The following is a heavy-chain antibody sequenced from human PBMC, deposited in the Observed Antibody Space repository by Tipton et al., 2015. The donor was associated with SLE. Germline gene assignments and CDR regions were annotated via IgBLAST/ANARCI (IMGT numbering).Heavy chain of an antibody. CDR3: ARGARAYSSSWFGFDY. J-gene: IGHJ4*02. V-gene: IGHV4-34*01. CDR2: INHSGST. D-gene: IGHD6-13*01. Sequence: LRLSCAVYGGSFSGYYWSWIRQPPGKGLEWIGEINHSGSTNYNPSLKSRVTISVDTSKNQFSLKLSSVTAADTAVCYCARGARAYSSSWFGFDYWGQGTLATVSS. CDR1: GGSFSGYY.